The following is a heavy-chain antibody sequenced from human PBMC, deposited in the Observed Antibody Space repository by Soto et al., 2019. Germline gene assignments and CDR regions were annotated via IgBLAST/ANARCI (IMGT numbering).Heavy chain of an antibody. CDR3: AREGNLGRWIQPLDS. Sequence: SETLSLTCDVYGGSFSDYIWTWIRQTPGKGLQWIGQINHSGSANYNPSLKSRVTMSVDTSRNHFSLKLISVTTADTAVYFCAREGNLGRWIQPLDSWGQGTLVTVSS. J-gene: IGHJ4*02. CDR1: GGSFSDYI. D-gene: IGHD2-2*03. CDR2: INHSGSA. V-gene: IGHV4-34*01.